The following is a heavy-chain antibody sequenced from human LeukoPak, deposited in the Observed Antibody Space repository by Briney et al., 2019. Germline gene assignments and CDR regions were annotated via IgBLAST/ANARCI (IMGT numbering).Heavy chain of an antibody. CDR2: ISGSSGTI. V-gene: IGHV3-48*01. CDR1: GFTFSSYG. J-gene: IGHJ6*03. Sequence: GGSLRLSCAASGFTFSSYGMTWVRQAPGKGLEWVSYISGSSGTIYYADSVKGRFTISRDNAKSSLYLQMNSLRAEDTAVYYCARDPYSGSYGNYYYYFMDVWGKGTTATISS. CDR3: ARDPYSGSYGNYYYYFMDV. D-gene: IGHD1-26*01.